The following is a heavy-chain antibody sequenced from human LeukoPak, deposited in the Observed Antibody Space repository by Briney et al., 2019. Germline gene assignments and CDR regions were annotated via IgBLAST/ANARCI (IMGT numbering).Heavy chain of an antibody. J-gene: IGHJ5*02. CDR2: FDPEDGET. D-gene: IGHD3-9*01. CDR3: ATYDILTANWFDP. Sequence: GASVKVSCKVSGYTLSELSMHWVRQAPGKGLEWMGGFDPEDGETIYAQKFQGRVTMTEDTSTDTAYMELSSLRSEDTAVYYCATYDILTANWFDPWGQGTLVTVSS. V-gene: IGHV1-24*01. CDR1: GYTLSELS.